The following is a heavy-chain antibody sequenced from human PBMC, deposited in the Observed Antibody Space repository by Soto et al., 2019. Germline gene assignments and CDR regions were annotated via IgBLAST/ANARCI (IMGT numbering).Heavy chain of an antibody. D-gene: IGHD3-3*01. CDR3: ARRNGITLFGVVIRYFDY. Sequence: QVQLVQSGVEVKRPGASVKVSCKASGYTFTGYGISWVRQAPGQGLEWMGWISSYNDDTHYAQKLQGRVTMTTDTSTSTAYMELRSLRSEDTAVYYCARRNGITLFGVVIRYFDYWGQGTLVTVSS. CDR1: GYTFTGYG. J-gene: IGHJ4*02. CDR2: ISSYNDDT. V-gene: IGHV1-18*01.